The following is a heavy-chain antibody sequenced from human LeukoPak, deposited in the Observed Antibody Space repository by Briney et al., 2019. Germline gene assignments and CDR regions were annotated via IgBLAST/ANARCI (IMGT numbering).Heavy chain of an antibody. CDR1: GFTFNKYW. D-gene: IGHD5-12*01. CDR2: IKQDGSEK. V-gene: IGHV3-7*01. CDR3: ARDHGKVAPHYYYYYYYMDV. J-gene: IGHJ6*03. Sequence: PGGSLTLSCAASGFTFNKYWMTWVRQARGLGLEWVTNIKQDGSEKYYVDSVKGRFTISRDIAKTSLYLQMNSLRAEDTAVYYCARDHGKVAPHYYYYYYYMDVWGKGTTVTVSS.